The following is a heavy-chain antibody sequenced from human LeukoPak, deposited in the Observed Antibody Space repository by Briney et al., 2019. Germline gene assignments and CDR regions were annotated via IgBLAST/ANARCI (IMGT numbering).Heavy chain of an antibody. D-gene: IGHD4-17*01. CDR3: AKEWGVDYGLRY. V-gene: IGHV3-23*01. J-gene: IGHJ4*02. CDR2: ITGSGGST. Sequence: VGSLRLSCAASGVTFSSYGMSWVRQAPGKRLEWVSAITGSGGSTYYADPVKGRFTISRDNSKNTLYLQMNSLRADDTAVYYCAKEWGVDYGLRYWGQGTLVTVSS. CDR1: GVTFSSYG.